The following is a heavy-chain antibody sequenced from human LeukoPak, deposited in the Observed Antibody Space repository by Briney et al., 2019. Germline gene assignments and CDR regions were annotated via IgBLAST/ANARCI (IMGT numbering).Heavy chain of an antibody. V-gene: IGHV3-23*01. CDR3: AKTHDSSGSRLDY. CDR2: ISGSGGST. Sequence: GGSLRLSCAASGFTFSSYAMSWVRQAPGKGLEWVSAISGSGGSTYYVDSVKGRFTISRDNSKNTLYLQMNSLRAEDTAVYYCAKTHDSSGSRLDYWGQGTLVTVSS. D-gene: IGHD3-22*01. CDR1: GFTFSSYA. J-gene: IGHJ4*02.